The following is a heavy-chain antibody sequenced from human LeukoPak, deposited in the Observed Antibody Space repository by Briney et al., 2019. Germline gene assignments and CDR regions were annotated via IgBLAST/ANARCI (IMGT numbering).Heavy chain of an antibody. CDR1: GYAFTGYY. D-gene: IGHD3-9*01. CDR2: INPNSGGT. J-gene: IGHJ4*02. Sequence: ASVKVSCKASGYAFTGYYMHWVRQAPGQGLEWMGWINPNSGGTNYAQKFQGRVTMTRDTSISTAYMELSRLRSDDTAVYYCAKTGYYAFYFDYCGQGTLVTVSS. V-gene: IGHV1-2*02. CDR3: AKTGYYAFYFDY.